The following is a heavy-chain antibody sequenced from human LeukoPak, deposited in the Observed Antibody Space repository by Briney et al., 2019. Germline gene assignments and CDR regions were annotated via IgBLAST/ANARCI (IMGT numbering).Heavy chain of an antibody. CDR1: GTSINSATYY. CDR2: IHYTGST. D-gene: IGHD3-22*01. V-gene: IGHV4-61*01. J-gene: IGHJ4*02. Sequence: PSETLSLTCSVSGTSINSATYYWSWIRQAPGKGLEWIGNIHYTGSTNYNPSLKSRLTISADSSKNQFSLKLRPVTTAETAVYYGASWRYDSSDYESNSYYRFFDYWGQGALVIVSS. CDR3: ASWRYDSSDYESNSYYRFFDY.